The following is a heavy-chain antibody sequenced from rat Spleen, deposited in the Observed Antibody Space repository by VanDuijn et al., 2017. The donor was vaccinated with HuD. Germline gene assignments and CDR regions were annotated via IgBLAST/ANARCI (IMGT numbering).Heavy chain of an antibody. CDR3: ATGPWGTIAAISPFAY. Sequence: EVQMVESGGGLVKPGRSLKLSCAASGFTFSNYYMAWVRQAPTKGLEWVASISPSGGSTYYPDSVKGRFTISRDKAKSTLYLQMDSLRSEDTATYYCATGPWGTIAAISPFAYWGQGTLVTVSS. J-gene: IGHJ3*01. D-gene: IGHD1-2*01. CDR2: ISPSGGST. CDR1: GFTFSNYY. V-gene: IGHV5-27*01.